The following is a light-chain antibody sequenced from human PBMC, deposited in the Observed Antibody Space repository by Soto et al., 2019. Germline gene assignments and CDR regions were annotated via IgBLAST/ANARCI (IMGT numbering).Light chain of an antibody. CDR3: QHYNNWRSCT. CDR2: GAS. J-gene: IGKJ1*01. Sequence: EVVMTQSPAILSVIPGGRAALSCRASQSVSSNLAWYQQKPGQAPRLIMYGASTRATGVPARFRGSGSGTDFTLTISALQSEDFAVYYCQHYNNWRSCTFGQGTQVEIK. CDR1: QSVSSN. V-gene: IGKV3-15*01.